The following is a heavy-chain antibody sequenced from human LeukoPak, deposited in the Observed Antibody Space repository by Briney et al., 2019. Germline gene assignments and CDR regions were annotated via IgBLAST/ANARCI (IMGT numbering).Heavy chain of an antibody. J-gene: IGHJ4*02. CDR1: GFAFSSYS. Sequence: ALRLSCVASGFAFSSYSMRWIRQAPGKGVEGVALISLEERNKYSADSVKGRFTMSRDHFQNTLYMQMNGLRSEDTGVYYCAREWDIGSDSDTTHLAYWGQGTLVTVYS. CDR2: ISLEERNK. V-gene: IGHV3-30-3*01. D-gene: IGHD1-26*01. CDR3: AREWDIGSDSDTTHLAY.